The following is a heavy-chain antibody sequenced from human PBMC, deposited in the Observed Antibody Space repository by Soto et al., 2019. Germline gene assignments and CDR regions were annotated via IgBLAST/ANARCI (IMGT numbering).Heavy chain of an antibody. CDR2: ITYDGSNK. CDR1: GFTFSSYG. CDR3: ANIDY. Sequence: QVQLVESGGGVVQPGRSLRLSCAASGFTFSSYGMHWVRQAPGKGLEWVAVITYDGSNKYYADSVKGRFTISRDNSKNTLYLQMNSLRAEDTAVYYCANIDYWGQGTLVTASS. J-gene: IGHJ4*02. V-gene: IGHV3-30*18.